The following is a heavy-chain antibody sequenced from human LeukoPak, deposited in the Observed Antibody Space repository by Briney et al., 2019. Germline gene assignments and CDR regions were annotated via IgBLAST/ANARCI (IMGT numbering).Heavy chain of an antibody. Sequence: GGSLRLSCAASGFTFSSYAMSWVRQAPGKGLEWVSAISGSGGSTYYADSVKGRFTISRDNSKNTLYLQINSLRAEDTAVYYCAKSLGVVRGVYLWGQGTLVTVSS. CDR3: AKSLGVVRGVYL. CDR2: ISGSGGST. D-gene: IGHD3-10*01. CDR1: GFTFSSYA. J-gene: IGHJ4*02. V-gene: IGHV3-23*01.